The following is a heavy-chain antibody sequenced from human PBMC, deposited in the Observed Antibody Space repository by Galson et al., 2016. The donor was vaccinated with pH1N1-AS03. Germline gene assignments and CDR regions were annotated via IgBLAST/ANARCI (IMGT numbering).Heavy chain of an antibody. CDR2: ISAYNGNT. CDR3: ARGYSSDGQTRHNAV. D-gene: IGHD6-19*01. CDR1: GYIFSTYG. J-gene: IGHJ6*02. Sequence: QSGAEVKKPGASVKVSCKASGYIFSTYGISWVRQAPGQGLEWMGWISAYNGNTNYARKLQGRVTMTTDTSTSTAYLELRSLRSDDTAAYYCARGYSSDGQTRHNAVCGRGTTLTVSS. V-gene: IGHV1-18*01.